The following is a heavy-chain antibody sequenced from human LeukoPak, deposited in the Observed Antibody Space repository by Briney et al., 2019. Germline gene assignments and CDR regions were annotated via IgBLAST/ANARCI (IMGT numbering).Heavy chain of an antibody. J-gene: IGHJ4*02. CDR1: GYSISSGYY. Sequence: SETLSLTCAVSGYSISSGYYWGWIRQPPGKGLEWIGSIYHSGSTYYNPSLKSRVTISVDTSKNQFSLKLSSVTAADTAVYYCARPQDFDYWGQGTLVTVSS. CDR3: ARPQDFDY. CDR2: IYHSGST. V-gene: IGHV4-38-2*01.